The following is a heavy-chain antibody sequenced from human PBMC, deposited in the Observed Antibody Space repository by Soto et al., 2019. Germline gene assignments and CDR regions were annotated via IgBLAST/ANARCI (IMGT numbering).Heavy chain of an antibody. CDR3: ARERPDGSRLDP. CDR2: INHSGST. V-gene: IGHV4-34*01. J-gene: IGHJ5*02. Sequence: SETLSLTCAVYGGSFSGHYWSWIRQPPGKGLEWIGEINHSGSTNYNPSLESRVTISVDTSKNQFSLKLSSVTAADTAVYYCARERPDGSRLDPWGQGTLVTVSS. CDR1: GGSFSGHY. D-gene: IGHD6-13*01.